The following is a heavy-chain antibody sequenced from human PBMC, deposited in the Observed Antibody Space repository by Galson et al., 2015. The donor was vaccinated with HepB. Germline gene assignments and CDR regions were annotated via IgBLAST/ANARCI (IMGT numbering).Heavy chain of an antibody. D-gene: IGHD3-22*01. Sequence: SVKVSCKVSGYTLTELSMHWVRQAPGKGLEWMGGFDPEDGETIYAQKFQGRVTMTEDTSTDTAYMELSSLRSEDTAVYYCATYPRFYYDSSGYYRDFDYWGQGTLVTVSS. V-gene: IGHV1-24*01. CDR2: FDPEDGET. CDR1: GYTLTELS. J-gene: IGHJ4*02. CDR3: ATYPRFYYDSSGYYRDFDY.